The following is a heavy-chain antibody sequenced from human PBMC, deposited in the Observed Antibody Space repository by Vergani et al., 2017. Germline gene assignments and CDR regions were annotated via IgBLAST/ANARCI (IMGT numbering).Heavy chain of an antibody. D-gene: IGHD3-16*01. CDR3: AKGGGMGGMGYVDY. CDR1: GFTFDDYA. J-gene: IGHJ4*02. V-gene: IGHV3-9*01. CDR2: ISWNSGSI. Sequence: EVQLVESGGGLVQPGRSLRLSCAASGFTFDDYAMHWVRQAPGKGLEWVSGISWNSGSIGYADSVKGRFTISRDNAKNSLYLQMNSLRAEDTALYYCAKGGGMGGMGYVDYWGQGTLVTVSS.